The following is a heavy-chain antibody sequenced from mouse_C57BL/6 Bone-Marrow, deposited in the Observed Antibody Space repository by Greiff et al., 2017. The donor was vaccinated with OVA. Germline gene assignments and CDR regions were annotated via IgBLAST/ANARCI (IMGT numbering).Heavy chain of an antibody. CDR3: ARSSFITTVVGYFDV. CDR1: GFTFTDYY. CDR2: IRNKANGYTT. J-gene: IGHJ1*03. V-gene: IGHV7-3*01. Sequence: EVQLQQSGGGLVQPGGSLSLSCAASGFTFTDYYMSWVRQPPGKALEWLGFIRNKANGYTTEYSASVKGRFTISRDNSQSILYLQMNALRAEDSATYYCARSSFITTVVGYFDVWGTGTTVTVSS. D-gene: IGHD1-1*01.